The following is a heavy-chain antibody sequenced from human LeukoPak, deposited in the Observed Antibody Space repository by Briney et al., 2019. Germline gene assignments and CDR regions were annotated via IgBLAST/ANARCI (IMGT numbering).Heavy chain of an antibody. V-gene: IGHV4-4*07. CDR2: IYTSGST. CDR1: GGSISSYY. J-gene: IGHJ4*02. Sequence: PSETLSLTCTVSGGSISSYYWSWIQQPAGKGLEWIGRIYTSGSTNYNPSLKSRVTISVDKYKNQFSLKLSSVTAADAAVYYCVGGNGWYGVNYWGQGTLVTVSS. CDR3: VGGNGWYGVNY. D-gene: IGHD6-19*01.